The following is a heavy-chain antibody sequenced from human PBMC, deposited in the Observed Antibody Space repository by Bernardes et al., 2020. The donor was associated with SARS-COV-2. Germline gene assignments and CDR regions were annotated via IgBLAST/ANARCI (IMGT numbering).Heavy chain of an antibody. CDR1: GYTFTGYY. CDR2: INPNIGGT. J-gene: IGHJ3*02. CDR3: ARGAMATIRTDAFDI. V-gene: IGHV1-2*02. Sequence: ASVKVSCKASGYTFTGYYMHWVRQAPGQGLEWMGWINPNIGGTNYAQKFQGRVTMTRDTSISTAYMELSRLRSDDTAVYYCARGAMATIRTDAFDIWGQGTMVTVSS. D-gene: IGHD5-12*01.